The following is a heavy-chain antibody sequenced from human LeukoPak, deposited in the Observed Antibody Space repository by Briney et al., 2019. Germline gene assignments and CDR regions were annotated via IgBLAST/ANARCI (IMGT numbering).Heavy chain of an antibody. V-gene: IGHV3-30*18. CDR2: ISYDGSNK. CDR3: AKTPRAAYYFDY. CDR1: GFTFSSYG. J-gene: IGHJ4*02. Sequence: SGGSLRLPCAASGFTFSSYGMHWVRQAPGKGLEWVAVISYDGSNKYYADSVKGRFTISRDNSKNTLYLQMNSLRAEDTAVYYCAKTPRAAYYFDYWGQGTLVTVSS. D-gene: IGHD6-25*01.